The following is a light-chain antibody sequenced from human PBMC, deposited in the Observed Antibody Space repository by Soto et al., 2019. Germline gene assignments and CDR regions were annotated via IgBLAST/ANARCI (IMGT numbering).Light chain of an antibody. V-gene: IGLV2-14*01. J-gene: IGLJ1*01. Sequence: QSALTQPASVSGSPGQSITISCTGTSSDIGVYDYVSRYQQHPGKAPKLIIYEVTNRPSGLSNRFSGPKSDNTASLTISGLQAEDEADYYCVSHISVAYRSIYVFGTGTKVTVL. CDR1: SSDIGVYDY. CDR3: VSHISVAYRSIYV. CDR2: EVT.